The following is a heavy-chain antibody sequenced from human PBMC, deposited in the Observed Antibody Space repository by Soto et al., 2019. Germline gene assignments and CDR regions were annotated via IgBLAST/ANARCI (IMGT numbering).Heavy chain of an antibody. Sequence: STRLSCADSVFTFSSYSMSWVRKNPGKGLEWVSAISGSGGSTYYADSVKGRFTISRDNSKNTLYLQMNSLRAEDTAVYYCAKEYGSGSYYPSIWGQATLVTVSS. V-gene: IGHV3-23*01. CDR2: ISGSGGST. CDR1: VFTFSSYS. CDR3: AKEYGSGSYYPSI. D-gene: IGHD3-10*01. J-gene: IGHJ4*02.